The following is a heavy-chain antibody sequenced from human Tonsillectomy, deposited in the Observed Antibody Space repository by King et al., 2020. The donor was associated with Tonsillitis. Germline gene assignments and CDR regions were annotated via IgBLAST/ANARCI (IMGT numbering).Heavy chain of an antibody. J-gene: IGHJ6*02. V-gene: IGHV4-31*01. D-gene: IGHD1-26*01. CDR1: GGSISSDGYF. Sequence: QLQESGPGLVKPSQTLSLTCTVSGGSISSDGYFWSWIRQHPGKGREWIGYIYFSGDTYYNPSLKSLVIISVETSKNHFSLKLNSVTAAATAVYYCARGGSHYGLDVWGQGTTVIVSS. CDR3: ARGGSHYGLDV. CDR2: IYFSGDT.